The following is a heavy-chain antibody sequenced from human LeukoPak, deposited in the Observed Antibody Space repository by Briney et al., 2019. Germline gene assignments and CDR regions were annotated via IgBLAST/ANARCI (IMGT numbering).Heavy chain of an antibody. Sequence: GGSLRLSCAASGFTFSSYWMNWVRQAPGKGLEWVSYISSRGSSIYYGDSVKGRFTISRDNAKNSLYLQMNSLRVEDTAVYYCARDLVSYYNYYMDVWGKGTTVTVSS. D-gene: IGHD3-16*01. CDR2: ISSRGSSI. J-gene: IGHJ6*03. V-gene: IGHV3-48*01. CDR3: ARDLVSYYNYYMDV. CDR1: GFTFSSYW.